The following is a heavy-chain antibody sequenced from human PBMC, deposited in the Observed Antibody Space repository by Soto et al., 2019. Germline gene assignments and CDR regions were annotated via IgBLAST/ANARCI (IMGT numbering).Heavy chain of an antibody. D-gene: IGHD6-19*01. J-gene: IGHJ2*01. V-gene: IGHV4-39*01. CDR1: GGSISSSSYY. CDR3: ARTVAVAGAYWYFDL. Sequence: PSETLSLTCTVSGGSISSSSYYWGWIRQPPGKGLEWIGSIYYSGSTYYNPSLKSRVTISVDTSKNQFSLKLSSVTAADTAVYYCARTVAVAGAYWYFDLWGRGTLVTVS. CDR2: IYYSGST.